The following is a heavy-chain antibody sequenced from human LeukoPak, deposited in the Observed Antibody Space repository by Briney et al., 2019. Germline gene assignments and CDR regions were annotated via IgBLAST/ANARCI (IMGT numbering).Heavy chain of an antibody. Sequence: ASVKVSCKASGYTFISYGISWVRQAPGQGLEWMGWINAYNDNTNCAQKVQGRVTMTTDTSTSTAYMELSSLRSEDTAVYYCARDGAHRVGVVPQPLTTYNYYYYYMDVWGKGTTVTVSS. V-gene: IGHV1-18*01. CDR1: GYTFISYG. CDR2: INAYNDNT. D-gene: IGHD3-3*01. J-gene: IGHJ6*03. CDR3: ARDGAHRVGVVPQPLTTYNYYYYYMDV.